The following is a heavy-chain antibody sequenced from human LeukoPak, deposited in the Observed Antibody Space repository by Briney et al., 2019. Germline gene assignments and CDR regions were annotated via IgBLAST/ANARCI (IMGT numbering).Heavy chain of an antibody. CDR1: GGSISGYY. CDR3: ASAGRGAVGMGRHDY. J-gene: IGHJ4*02. V-gene: IGHV4-59*08. D-gene: IGHD6-13*01. CDR2: IYYRGST. Sequence: PSETLSLTCTVSGGSISGYYWTWIRQPPGKGLEWLGYIYYRGSTKYSPALKSRVTISVDTSKNQFSLKLTSATVADTAVYYCASAGRGAVGMGRHDYWGQGTLVTVSS.